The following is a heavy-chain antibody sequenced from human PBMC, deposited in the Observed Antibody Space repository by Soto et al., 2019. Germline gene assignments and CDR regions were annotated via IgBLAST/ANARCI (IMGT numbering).Heavy chain of an antibody. CDR1: GFTFSSYG. V-gene: IGHV3-30*03. J-gene: IGHJ5*02. CDR2: ISYDGSNK. Sequence: GSLRLPCAASGFTFSSYGMYWVRQAPGKGLEWVAVISYDGSNKYHADSVKGRFTISRDNSKNTLYLQMNSLKAEDTAVYYCAREEILILRPWGQGTLVTVSS. D-gene: IGHD2-8*01. CDR3: AREEILILRP.